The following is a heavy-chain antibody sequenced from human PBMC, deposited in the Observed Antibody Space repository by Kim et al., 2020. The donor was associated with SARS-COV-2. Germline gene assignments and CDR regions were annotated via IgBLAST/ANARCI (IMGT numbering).Heavy chain of an antibody. Sequence: GGSLRLSCAASGFTFDDYAMHWVRQAPGKGLEWVSGISWNSGSIGYADSVKGRFTISRDNAKNSLYLQMNSLRAEDTALYYCAKDIYGGGASAMGWVKMGYYYGMDVWGQGTTVTVSS. CDR2: ISWNSGSI. CDR3: AKDIYGGGASAMGWVKMGYYYGMDV. V-gene: IGHV3-9*01. CDR1: GFTFDDYA. D-gene: IGHD3-16*01. J-gene: IGHJ6*02.